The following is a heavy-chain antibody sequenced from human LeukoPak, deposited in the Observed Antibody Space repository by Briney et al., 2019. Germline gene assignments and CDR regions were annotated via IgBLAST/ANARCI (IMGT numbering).Heavy chain of an antibody. Sequence: SETLSLTCTVSGGSISSGDNYWSWIRQPPGKGLEWIGYIYNSGSTYYKPSLKSRVTISLDTSKNQLSLKLTSVTAADTAVYYCARPYCGGDCPFDPWGQGTLVTVSS. CDR3: ARPYCGGDCPFDP. D-gene: IGHD2-21*01. CDR2: IYNSGST. CDR1: GGSISSGDNY. V-gene: IGHV4-30-4*08. J-gene: IGHJ5*02.